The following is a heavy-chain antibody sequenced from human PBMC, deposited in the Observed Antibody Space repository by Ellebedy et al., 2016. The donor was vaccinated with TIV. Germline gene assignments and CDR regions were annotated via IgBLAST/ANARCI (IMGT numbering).Heavy chain of an antibody. Sequence: ASVKVSCXASGGTFSSYAISWVRQAPGQGLEWMGIINPSGGSTSYAQKFQGRVTMTRDTSTSTVYMELSSLRSEDTAVYYCARASAVVVADTPGVDYWGQGTLVTVSS. D-gene: IGHD2-15*01. J-gene: IGHJ4*02. CDR1: GGTFSSYA. V-gene: IGHV1-46*01. CDR3: ARASAVVVADTPGVDY. CDR2: INPSGGST.